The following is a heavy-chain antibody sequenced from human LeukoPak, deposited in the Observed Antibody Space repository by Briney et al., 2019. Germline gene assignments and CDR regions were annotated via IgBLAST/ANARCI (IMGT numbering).Heavy chain of an antibody. CDR1: GVTVSNAY. J-gene: IGHJ5*02. D-gene: IGHD6-13*01. V-gene: IGHV3-66*02. Sequence: GGSLRLSCAASGVTVSNAYMAWVRQAPGRGLGWVSLIYGDGTTFYTDSVKGRFTISRDNFKDTMYLQMNSLRPEDTALYYCARDRAGAQSWVSLDPWGQGTLVTVSS. CDR3: ARDRAGAQSWVSLDP. CDR2: IYGDGTT.